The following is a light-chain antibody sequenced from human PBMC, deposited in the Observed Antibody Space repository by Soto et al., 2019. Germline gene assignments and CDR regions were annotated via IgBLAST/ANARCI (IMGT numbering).Light chain of an antibody. J-gene: IGLJ3*02. CDR1: SSNIGNNG. CDR3: AAWDDSLNGLV. CDR2: YDD. V-gene: IGLV1-36*01. Sequence: QSVLTQTPSVSAAPRQRVTISCSGSSSNIGNNGVSWYQQLPGKAPKLLIYYDDLLPSGVSDRFSGSKSGTSASLAIGGLQSEDEADYHCAAWDDSLNGLVFGGGTKLTVL.